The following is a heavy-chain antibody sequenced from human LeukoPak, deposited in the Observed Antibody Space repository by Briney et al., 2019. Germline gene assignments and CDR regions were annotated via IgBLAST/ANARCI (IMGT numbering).Heavy chain of an antibody. J-gene: IGHJ3*02. D-gene: IGHD5-12*01. V-gene: IGHV3-30*02. CDR3: AKIPIVATITVDGFDI. Sequence: GGSLRLSCAASGFTFSDYGMHWVRQAPGKGLEWVAFIRYDESYKYCADSVKGRFTISRDNSKNTLYLQMNSLRAEDTAVYYCAKIPIVATITVDGFDIWGQGTMVTVSS. CDR2: IRYDESYK. CDR1: GFTFSDYG.